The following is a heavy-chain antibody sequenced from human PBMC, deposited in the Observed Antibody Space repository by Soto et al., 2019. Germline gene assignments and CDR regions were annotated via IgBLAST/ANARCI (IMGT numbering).Heavy chain of an antibody. J-gene: IGHJ6*02. CDR2: IWYDGSNK. Sequence: GGSLRLSCAASGFTFSSYGMHWVRQAPGKGLEWVAVIWYDGSNKYYADSVKGRFTISRDNSKNTLYLQMNSLSADDTAVYYCARAGSSSSVSGQPTYYSSCMDVWGQGTTVTVSS. CDR1: GFTFSSYG. CDR3: ARAGSSSSVSGQPTYYSSCMDV. V-gene: IGHV3-33*01. D-gene: IGHD6-6*01.